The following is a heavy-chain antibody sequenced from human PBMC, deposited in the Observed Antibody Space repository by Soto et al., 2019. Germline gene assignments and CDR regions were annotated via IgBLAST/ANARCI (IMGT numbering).Heavy chain of an antibody. V-gene: IGHV3-23*01. CDR2: ISGSGGST. CDR3: AKGREVVVVAATH. J-gene: IGHJ4*02. CDR1: GFTFSSYA. D-gene: IGHD2-15*01. Sequence: EVQLLESGGGLVQPGGSLRLSCAASGFTFSSYAMSWVRQAPGKGLELVSAISGSGGSTYYADSVKGRFTISRDNSKNTLYLQMNSLRAEDTAVYYCAKGREVVVVAATHWGQGTLVTVSS.